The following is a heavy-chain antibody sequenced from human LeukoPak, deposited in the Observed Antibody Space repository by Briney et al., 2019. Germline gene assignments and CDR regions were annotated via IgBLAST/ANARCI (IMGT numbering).Heavy chain of an antibody. D-gene: IGHD2-21*01. CDR3: ARENPTWVIGGFDY. J-gene: IGHJ4*02. Sequence: GGSLRLSCAASGFTFSSYGMHWVRQAPGKGLEGVAVIWYDGSDKYYADSVEGRFTISRDNSKNTLYLQMNSLRAGDTAVYYCARENPTWVIGGFDYWGQGTLVTVSS. CDR1: GFTFSSYG. CDR2: IWYDGSDK. V-gene: IGHV3-33*01.